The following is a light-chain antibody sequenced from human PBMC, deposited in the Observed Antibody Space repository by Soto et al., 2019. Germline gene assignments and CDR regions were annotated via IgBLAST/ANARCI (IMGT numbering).Light chain of an antibody. CDR1: SSDVGGYNY. CDR3: SSYATRSTYG. V-gene: IGLV2-14*01. Sequence: QSVLTQPASVSGSPGQSITISCTGTSSDVGGYNYVSWYQQHPGKAPKLMISDVSNRPSGVSNLFSGSKSGNTASLTISWLQSEGAADYCGSSYATRSTYGSGTGTKVT. CDR2: DVS. J-gene: IGLJ1*01.